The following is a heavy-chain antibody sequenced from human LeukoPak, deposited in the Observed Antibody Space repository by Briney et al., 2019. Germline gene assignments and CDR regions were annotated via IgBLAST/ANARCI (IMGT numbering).Heavy chain of an antibody. D-gene: IGHD4-17*01. V-gene: IGHV4-38-2*02. Sequence: SETLSLTCTVSGYSISSGYYWGWIRQPPGKGLEWIVTIYHSGSTYYNPSLKSRVTISLDTSKNQSSLKLSSVTAADTAVYYCARDYGLEYFDLWGRGTLVTVSS. CDR2: IYHSGST. J-gene: IGHJ2*01. CDR3: ARDYGLEYFDL. CDR1: GYSISSGYY.